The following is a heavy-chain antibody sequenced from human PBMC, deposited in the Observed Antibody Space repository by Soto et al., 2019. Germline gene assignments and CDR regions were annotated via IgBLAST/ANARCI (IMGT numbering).Heavy chain of an antibody. CDR3: ARSIFGQVMDV. V-gene: IGHV3-21*01. D-gene: IGHD3-3*01. Sequence: PGGSLRLSCEASGFTFNSHTMHWVRQAPGTRPEWISAISVTSTYTYYAESVKGRLTISRDNSKNSLLLQMNSLTVEDTAAYYCARSIFGQVMDVWGRGTTVTVSS. CDR1: GFTFNSHT. J-gene: IGHJ6*02. CDR2: ISVTSTYT.